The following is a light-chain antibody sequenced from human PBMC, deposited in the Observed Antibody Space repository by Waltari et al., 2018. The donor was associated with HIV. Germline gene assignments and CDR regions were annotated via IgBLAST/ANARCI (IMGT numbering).Light chain of an antibody. CDR2: GAS. Sequence: DIQMTQSPSSLSASVGDRVTITCRASQSISSSLAWYQQKPDKAPKSLIYGASSLQSGVPSRFSGSGSGTDFTLTISSLQPEDFATYYCQQYSFYPITFGQGTRLEIK. V-gene: IGKV1D-16*01. CDR1: QSISSS. J-gene: IGKJ5*01. CDR3: QQYSFYPIT.